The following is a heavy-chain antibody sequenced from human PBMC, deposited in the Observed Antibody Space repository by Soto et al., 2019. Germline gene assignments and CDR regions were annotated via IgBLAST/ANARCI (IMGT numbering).Heavy chain of an antibody. Sequence: QVQLVQSGAEVKKPGASVKVSCKASGYTFTHYYMHWVRQAPGQGLEWMGIINPNGGSTTYAQRFRGGFTMTRDTSTSTVYMELSSLRSEDSAVYYCATPVNSAMAFDYWGQGTLVTVSS. J-gene: IGHJ4*02. CDR3: ATPVNSAMAFDY. CDR1: GYTFTHYY. D-gene: IGHD5-18*01. CDR2: INPNGGST. V-gene: IGHV1-46*01.